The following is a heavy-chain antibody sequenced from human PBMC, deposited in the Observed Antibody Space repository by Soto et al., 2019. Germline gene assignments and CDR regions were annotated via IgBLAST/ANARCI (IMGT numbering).Heavy chain of an antibody. Sequence: XSVKVTCKASGYPLTSYAMHWVRQAPGQRLEWMGWINAGNGNTKYSQKFQGRVTITRDTSASTAYMELSSLRSEDTAVYYCAAKFYYCSSTSCSSPYYYGMDVWGQGTTVTVSS. CDR2: INAGNGNT. CDR3: AAKFYYCSSTSCSSPYYYGMDV. J-gene: IGHJ6*02. CDR1: GYPLTSYA. V-gene: IGHV1-3*01. D-gene: IGHD2-2*01.